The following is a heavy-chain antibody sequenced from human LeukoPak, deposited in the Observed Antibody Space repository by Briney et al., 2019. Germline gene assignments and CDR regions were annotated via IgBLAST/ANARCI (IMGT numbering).Heavy chain of an antibody. Sequence: GASVKVSCKASGYTFTGYYMHWVRQAPGQGLEWMGWINPNSGGTNYAQKFQGWVTMTRDTSISTAYMELSRLRSDDTAVYYCARGGDFWSGYCPDYWGHGTLVTVSS. CDR2: INPNSGGT. V-gene: IGHV1-2*04. J-gene: IGHJ4*01. D-gene: IGHD3-3*01. CDR1: GYTFTGYY. CDR3: ARGGDFWSGYCPDY.